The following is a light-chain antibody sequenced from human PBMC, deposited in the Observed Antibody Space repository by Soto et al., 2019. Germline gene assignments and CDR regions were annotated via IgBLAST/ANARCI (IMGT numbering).Light chain of an antibody. J-gene: IGKJ1*01. CDR1: QTVRNN. CDR3: QQYLDWPRT. Sequence: EIVLTQSPGTLSLSPGERATLSCRASQTVRNNYLAWYRQKPGQAPRLLIYGASNRATGVPDRFSGSGSGPVFTLTIRSLQSDDFAVYYCQQYLDWPRTSGQGTKVDIK. CDR2: GAS. V-gene: IGKV3-15*01.